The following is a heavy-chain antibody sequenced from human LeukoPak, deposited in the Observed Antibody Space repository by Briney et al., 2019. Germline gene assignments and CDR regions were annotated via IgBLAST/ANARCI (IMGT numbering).Heavy chain of an antibody. CDR3: ARTAKYYSFFSVYLDFDY. CDR2: IYPGDSEI. CDR1: AYSFTSYG. D-gene: IGHD4-11*01. V-gene: IGHV5-51*01. Sequence: GESLKISCNGSAYSFTSYGVGWMRQMPGKGLEWMGIIYPGDSEIRYSPSFQGQATISADKSISTAYLQWGSLKTSETAMYYCARTAKYYSFFSVYLDFDYWGQGTLVTVSS. J-gene: IGHJ4*02.